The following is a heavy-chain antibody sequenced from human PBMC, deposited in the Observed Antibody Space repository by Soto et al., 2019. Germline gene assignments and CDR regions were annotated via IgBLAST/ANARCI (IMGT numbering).Heavy chain of an antibody. D-gene: IGHD6-19*01. J-gene: IGHJ4*02. Sequence: QVQLEESGGGLVNPGGSLRLSCAASGFTLRPVYMSWIRQAPNKGLEYISYISSSGTSANYTDSVKSRVTISRENAKNPLYLQMNCRRAEATAVYYFARDRGAVTGQYFDYWGQGALITVSS. CDR1: GFTLRPVY. CDR2: ISSSGTSA. CDR3: ARDRGAVTGQYFDY. V-gene: IGHV3-11*05.